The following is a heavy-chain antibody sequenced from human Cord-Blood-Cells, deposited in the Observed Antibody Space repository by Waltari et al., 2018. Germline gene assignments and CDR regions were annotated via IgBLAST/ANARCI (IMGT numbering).Heavy chain of an antibody. CDR1: GFTFSSYA. D-gene: IGHD3-3*01. Sequence: EAQLVESGGGLVQPGGSLRLSCAASGFTFSSYAMSWVRQAPGKGLEWVSAISGSGGSTDYADSVKGRFTISRDNSKNTLYLQMNSLRAEDTAVYYCAKAADFWSGYYTKSSFDYWGQGTLVTVSS. CDR2: ISGSGGST. CDR3: AKAADFWSGYYTKSSFDY. J-gene: IGHJ4*02. V-gene: IGHV3-23*04.